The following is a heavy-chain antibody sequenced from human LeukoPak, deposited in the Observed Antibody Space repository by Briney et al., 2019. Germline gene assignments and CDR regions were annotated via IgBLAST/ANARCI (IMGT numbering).Heavy chain of an antibody. CDR1: GYTFTGYY. CDR2: INPNSGNT. CDR3: ARTGEQQWLYGGNWFDP. Sequence: ASVKVSCKASGYTFTGYYMHWVRQAPGQGLEWMGWINPNSGNTGYAQKFQGRVTMTRNTSISTAYMELSSLRSEDTAVYYCARTGEQQWLYGGNWFDPWGQGTLVTVSS. V-gene: IGHV1-8*02. D-gene: IGHD6-19*01. J-gene: IGHJ5*02.